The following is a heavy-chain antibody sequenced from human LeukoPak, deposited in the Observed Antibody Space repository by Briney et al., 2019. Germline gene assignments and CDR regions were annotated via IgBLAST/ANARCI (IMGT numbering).Heavy chain of an antibody. J-gene: IGHJ4*02. CDR3: ARLRWQLVGPYFDY. V-gene: IGHV4-59*01. CDR2: IYSSGNT. Sequence: PSETLSLTCSFSGDSISTYYWSWIRQSPGKGLEWIGHIYSSGNTDYNSSLKSRVTISLDTSKSQFSLRLSSVTATDTAVYYCARLRWQLVGPYFDYWGQGILVTVSS. D-gene: IGHD1-26*01. CDR1: GDSISTYY.